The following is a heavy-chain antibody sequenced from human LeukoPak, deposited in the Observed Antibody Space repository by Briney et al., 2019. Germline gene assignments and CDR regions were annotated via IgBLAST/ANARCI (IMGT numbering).Heavy chain of an antibody. CDR1: GPSIINYY. J-gene: IGHJ4*02. CDR2: IYASGST. Sequence: SETLSLTFTVSGPSIINYYCSWVRQPAGKGLEWIVRIYASGSTNYHPSRQSRVNMSIDTSKTQFSLKLNSVSAADTAVYYCERATRGGEEAYYFDYWGQGTLVTVSS. D-gene: IGHD5-12*01. V-gene: IGHV4-4*07. CDR3: ERATRGGEEAYYFDY.